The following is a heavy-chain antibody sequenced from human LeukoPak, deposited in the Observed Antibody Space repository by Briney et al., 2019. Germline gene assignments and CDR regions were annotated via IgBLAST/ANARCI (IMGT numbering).Heavy chain of an antibody. D-gene: IGHD6-19*01. CDR1: GFTVSSNY. Sequence: PGGSLRLSCAASGFTVSSNYMSWVRQAPGKGLEWVSVIYSGGSTYYADSVKGRFTISRDNSKNTLYLQMNSLRAEDTAVYYCARDLSGSGWYYFDYWGQGTLVTVSS. CDR2: IYSGGST. CDR3: ARDLSGSGWYYFDY. J-gene: IGHJ4*02. V-gene: IGHV3-53*01.